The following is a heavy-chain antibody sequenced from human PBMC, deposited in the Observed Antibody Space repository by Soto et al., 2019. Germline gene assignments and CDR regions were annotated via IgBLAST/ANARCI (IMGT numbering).Heavy chain of an antibody. CDR1: GFTFSNAW. D-gene: IGHD1-26*01. Sequence: EVQLVESGGGLVKPGGSLRLSCAASGFTFSNAWMNWVRQSPGKGLEWVGRIKSNTDGGTTDYAAPVKDRFTISRDDSKTTLYLQMSSLTTEDTAVYYCTFGIVGATTNYWGKGTLVTVSS. V-gene: IGHV3-15*07. J-gene: IGHJ4*02. CDR3: TFGIVGATTNY. CDR2: IKSNTDGGTT.